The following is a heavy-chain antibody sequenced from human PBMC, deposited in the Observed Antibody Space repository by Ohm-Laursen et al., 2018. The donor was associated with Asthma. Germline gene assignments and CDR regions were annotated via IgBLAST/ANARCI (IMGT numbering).Heavy chain of an antibody. Sequence: SSLRLSCAASGFSFSNFGMFWVRQAPGKGLEWVAFISYVGSTKYYADSVQGRFTISRDNSKDTLYLQMNSLRADDTAVYYCAKDWGLPHYAFDIWGQGSLVTVSS. CDR1: GFSFSNFG. D-gene: IGHD3-16*01. V-gene: IGHV3-30*18. J-gene: IGHJ3*02. CDR3: AKDWGLPHYAFDI. CDR2: ISYVGSTK.